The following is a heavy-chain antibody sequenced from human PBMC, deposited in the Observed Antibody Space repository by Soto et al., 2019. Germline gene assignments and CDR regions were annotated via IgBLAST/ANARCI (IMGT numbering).Heavy chain of an antibody. Sequence: EVQLVESGGGLVQPGGSLRLSCAASGITVASSYMSWVRQAPGKGLEWVSVIYSVGSTYYADSVKGRFTISRHNSKNTLYLQMNSLRAEDTAVYYCARDWQRNHLGYWGQGTLVIVSS. CDR3: ARDWQRNHLGY. CDR2: IYSVGST. J-gene: IGHJ4*02. CDR1: GITVASSY. D-gene: IGHD6-25*01. V-gene: IGHV3-53*04.